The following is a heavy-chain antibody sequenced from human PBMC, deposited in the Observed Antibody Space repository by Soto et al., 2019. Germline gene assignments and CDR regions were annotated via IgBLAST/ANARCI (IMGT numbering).Heavy chain of an antibody. Sequence: QVQLVQSGAEVRKPGASVTVSCRSSGDSFNDYYIHWVRQAPGQGLEWMGWINPNSGVTKYAQKFKAWVSMTRDTSIRTVYMQLSRLRSDDTAVYYCARESGGATATLDYYYFYMDVWGTGTTVTVSS. V-gene: IGHV1-2*04. J-gene: IGHJ6*03. D-gene: IGHD5-12*01. CDR3: ARESGGATATLDYYYFYMDV. CDR1: GDSFNDYY. CDR2: INPNSGVT.